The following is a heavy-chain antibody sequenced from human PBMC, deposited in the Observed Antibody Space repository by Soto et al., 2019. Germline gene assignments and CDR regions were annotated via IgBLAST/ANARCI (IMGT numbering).Heavy chain of an antibody. V-gene: IGHV1-2*02. CDR3: ARDRHLNLRGYSYGSVPRYYGMDV. Sequence: ASVKVSCKASGYTFTGYYMHWVRQAPGQGLEWMGWINPNSGGTNYAQKFQGRVTMTRDTSISTAYMELSRLRSDDTAVYYCARDRHLNLRGYSYGSVPRYYGMDVWAKGPRSPSP. J-gene: IGHJ6*02. CDR2: INPNSGGT. CDR1: GYTFTGYY. D-gene: IGHD5-18*01.